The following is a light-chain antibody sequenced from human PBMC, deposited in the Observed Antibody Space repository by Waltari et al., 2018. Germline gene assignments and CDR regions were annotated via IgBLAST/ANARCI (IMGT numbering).Light chain of an antibody. CDR1: QNILYNSNNKNY. CDR2: WAS. V-gene: IGKV4-1*01. CDR3: QQYGSSPIT. Sequence: DIVLTQSPDSLPVSLGERATINCKSSQNILYNSNNKNYLAWYQQKPGQPPKLLIYWASTRQCGVPERFSGSGSGTDFTLTISRLDPEDFAVYYCQQYGSSPITFGQGTRLEIK. J-gene: IGKJ5*01.